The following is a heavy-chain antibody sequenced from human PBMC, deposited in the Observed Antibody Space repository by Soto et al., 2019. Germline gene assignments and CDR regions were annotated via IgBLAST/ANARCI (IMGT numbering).Heavy chain of an antibody. J-gene: IGHJ4*02. CDR2: INHSGST. Sequence: SETLSLTCAVYGGSFSGHYWSWIRQPPGKGLEWIGEINHSGSTNYNPSLKSRVSISVDTSKDQFSLKVRSVTAADTAVYYCARGITMIEAVPGDAPDKYYFDSWGRGTLVTVSS. CDR1: GGSFSGHY. D-gene: IGHD3-22*01. CDR3: ARGITMIEAVPGDAPDKYYFDS. V-gene: IGHV4-34*01.